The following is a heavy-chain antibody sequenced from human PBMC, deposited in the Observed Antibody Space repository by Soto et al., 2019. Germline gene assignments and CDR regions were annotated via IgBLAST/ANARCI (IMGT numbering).Heavy chain of an antibody. J-gene: IGHJ4*02. V-gene: IGHV1-18*04. CDR2: ISAYNGNT. Sequence: QVQLVQSGAEVKKPGASVKVSCKASGYTFTSYGISWVRQAPGQGLEWMGWISAYNGNTNYAQKRKSRVTMTTDTATSTDYMELRMLGSDDTAVDYCAREVGYSSGWYVPYYFDDWGQGTLVTVS. CDR1: GYTFTSYG. CDR3: AREVGYSSGWYVPYYFDD. D-gene: IGHD6-19*01.